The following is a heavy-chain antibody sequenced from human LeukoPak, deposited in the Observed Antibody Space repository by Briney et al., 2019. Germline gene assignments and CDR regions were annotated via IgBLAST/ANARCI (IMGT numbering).Heavy chain of an antibody. CDR2: ISATGGTT. D-gene: IGHD2-15*01. CDR1: GFTFSSYG. J-gene: IGHJ6*03. V-gene: IGHV3-23*01. CDR3: AKNGGRGAYCSGGSCYPYYYYYIDV. Sequence: GGTLRLSCAASGFTFSSYGMSWVRQAPGKGLEWVSAISATGGTTYYADSVKGRFTISRDNSKNTLYLQMNSLRAEDTAIYYCAKNGGRGAYCSGGSCYPYYYYYIDVWGQGTLVTVSS.